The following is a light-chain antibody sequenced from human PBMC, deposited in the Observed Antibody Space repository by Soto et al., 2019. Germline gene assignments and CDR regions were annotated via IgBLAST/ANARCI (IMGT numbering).Light chain of an antibody. CDR1: QSVSSN. Sequence: IVLTQSPGTLSSSPGERATLSCRASQSVSSNLAWYQQKTGQAPRLLIDGASTRATSIPARFSGSGSGTEFTLTISSLQSEDFAVYYCQQYNNWPWTFGQGTKVDI. V-gene: IGKV3-15*01. CDR2: GAS. CDR3: QQYNNWPWT. J-gene: IGKJ1*01.